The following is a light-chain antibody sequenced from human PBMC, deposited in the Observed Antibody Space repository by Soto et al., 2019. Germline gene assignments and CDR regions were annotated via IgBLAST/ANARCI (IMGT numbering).Light chain of an antibody. CDR3: QHRSIWPVS. CDR1: RSVSNY. CDR2: AAS. V-gene: IGKV3-11*01. Sequence: IVLTQSPATLSLSPGERATLSCRASRSVSNYSAWYQQKPGQAPRLLIFAASNRATGIPARFSGSGSATDFTLTISSLEPEDFAVYYCQHRSIWPVSFGQGTRLEIK. J-gene: IGKJ5*01.